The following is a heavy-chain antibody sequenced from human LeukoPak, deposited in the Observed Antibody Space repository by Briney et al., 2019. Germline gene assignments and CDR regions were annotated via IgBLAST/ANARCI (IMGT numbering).Heavy chain of an antibody. V-gene: IGHV4-4*08. D-gene: IGHD3-22*01. Sequence: SETLSLTCTVSGGSIFNYYWHWIRQSPGKGLEWVGYVYANGITAYNPSLRSRGSMSIDTSRSQFSLRLTSVTAADTATYYCARRVYYDTSGYHPTAGYFDLWGRGTLVSVSS. CDR3: ARRVYYDTSGYHPTAGYFDL. CDR2: VYANGIT. J-gene: IGHJ2*01. CDR1: GGSIFNYY.